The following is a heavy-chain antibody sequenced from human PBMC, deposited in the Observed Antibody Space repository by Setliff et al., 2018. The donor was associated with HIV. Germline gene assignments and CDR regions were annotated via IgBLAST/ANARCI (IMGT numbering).Heavy chain of an antibody. CDR2: VRPGDSDT. CDR3: ATRLVGYSGYNY. J-gene: IGHJ4*02. V-gene: IGHV5-51*01. D-gene: IGHD5-12*01. Sequence: PGDSLKISCRTSGYTFATYHIDWVRQMPGKGLEWMGKVRPGDSDTRYNPSFQGQVTISADKSINTAHLQWSSLRASDTAMYYCATRLVGYSGYNYWGQGTLVTVSS. CDR1: GYTFATYH.